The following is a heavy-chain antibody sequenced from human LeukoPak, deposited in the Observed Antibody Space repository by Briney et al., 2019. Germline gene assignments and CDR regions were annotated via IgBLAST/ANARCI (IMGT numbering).Heavy chain of an antibody. CDR3: ARDPYCSGGSCYPFDY. CDR1: GYSISSGYF. V-gene: IGHV4-38-2*02. J-gene: IGHJ4*02. CDR2: MYHSGSI. Sequence: ASETLSLTCTVSGYSISSGYFWGWIRQPPGKGLEWIGSMYHSGSIYHNPSLKSRVTISLDTSRNQFSPKLYSVTAADTAVYYCARDPYCSGGSCYPFDYWGQGTLVTVSS. D-gene: IGHD2-15*01.